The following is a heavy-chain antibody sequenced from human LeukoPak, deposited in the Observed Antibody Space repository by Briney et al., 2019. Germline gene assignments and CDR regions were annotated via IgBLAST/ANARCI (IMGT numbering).Heavy chain of an antibody. D-gene: IGHD3-10*01. CDR1: GFSFSSYA. CDR3: AKSISRLWFGELAGG. J-gene: IGHJ4*02. V-gene: IGHV3-64D*06. CDR2: ISSSGGPT. Sequence: GGSLRLSCSASGFSFSSYAMHWVRQAPEKGLEYVSSISSSGGPTYYADSVKGRFTISRDNSKNTLYLQMSSLRAEDTAVYYCAKSISRLWFGELAGGWGQGTLVTVSS.